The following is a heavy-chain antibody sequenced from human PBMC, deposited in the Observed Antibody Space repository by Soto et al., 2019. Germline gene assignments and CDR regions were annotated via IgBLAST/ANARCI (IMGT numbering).Heavy chain of an antibody. CDR1: GFTFSSYS. Sequence: EVQLVESGGGLVKPGGSLRLSCAASGFTFSSYSMNWVRQAPGKGLEWVSYISSSSSTIYYADSVKGRFTISRDNAKNSLYLQMNSLRDEDTAVYYCARDLPQGIFGVVIRHVGFDYWGQGTLVTVSS. CDR2: ISSSSSTI. V-gene: IGHV3-48*02. CDR3: ARDLPQGIFGVVIRHVGFDY. J-gene: IGHJ4*02. D-gene: IGHD3-3*01.